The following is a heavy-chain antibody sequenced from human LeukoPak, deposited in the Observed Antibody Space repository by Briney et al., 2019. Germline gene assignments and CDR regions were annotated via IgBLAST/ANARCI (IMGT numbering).Heavy chain of an antibody. CDR2: IYYSGST. V-gene: IGHV4-59*01. CDR3: AAPYCTNGVCYPT. Sequence: SATLSLTCTASGSSISSYYCSWLRQPPGKRLERMGYIYYSGSTNYNPSLKSRVTISVDTSKNQFSLKLGSVTAADTAVYYCAAPYCTNGVCYPTWGQGTLVTVSS. CDR1: GSSISSYY. J-gene: IGHJ5*02. D-gene: IGHD2-8*01.